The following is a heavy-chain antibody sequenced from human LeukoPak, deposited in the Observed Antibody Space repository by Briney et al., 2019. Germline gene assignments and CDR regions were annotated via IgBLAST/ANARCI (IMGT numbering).Heavy chain of an antibody. J-gene: IGHJ3*02. Sequence: EGSLRLSCLGSGFTFSMSAMHWVRQAPGKGLVWVSRIDTDGTRITYADSVKGRFTISRDNAKNTLYLQMKRLRAEDTAVYYCAREGIVGATTDAFDIWGQGTMVTVSS. V-gene: IGHV3-74*01. CDR2: IDTDGTRI. D-gene: IGHD1-26*01. CDR3: AREGIVGATTDAFDI. CDR1: GFTFSMSA.